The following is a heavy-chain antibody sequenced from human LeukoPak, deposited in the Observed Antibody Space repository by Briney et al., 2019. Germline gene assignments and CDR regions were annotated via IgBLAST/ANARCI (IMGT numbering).Heavy chain of an antibody. CDR3: ARGGEGDGYSYGYTGSY. CDR2: ININSGGT. Sequence: ASVKVSCKASGYTFTGYYMHWVRQAPGQGLEWMGWININSGGTNYQQKFQGRVTMTRDTSISTAYMELSRLRSDDTAVYYCARGGEGDGYSYGYTGSYWGQGTLVTVSS. CDR1: GYTFTGYY. D-gene: IGHD5-18*01. J-gene: IGHJ4*02. V-gene: IGHV1-2*02.